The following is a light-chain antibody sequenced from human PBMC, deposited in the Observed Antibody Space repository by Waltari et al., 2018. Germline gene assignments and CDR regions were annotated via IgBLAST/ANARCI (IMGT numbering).Light chain of an antibody. V-gene: IGLV2-14*03. CDR1: SSDGGRYNY. J-gene: IGLJ3*02. CDR2: DVN. Sequence: QYALTEAASVAGSRGQANTITCTGTSSDGGRYNYVAWYQQHPGNAPKLMIYDVNPRPSGVSNRFSGSKSGNTASLTISGFQAEDEADYYCSSYTSSSTWVFGGGTKLTVL. CDR3: SSYTSSSTWV.